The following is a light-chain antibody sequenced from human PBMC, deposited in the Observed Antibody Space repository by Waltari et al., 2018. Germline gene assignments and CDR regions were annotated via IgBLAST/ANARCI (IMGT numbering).Light chain of an antibody. CDR3: HQYYTTPPT. J-gene: IGKJ4*01. Sequence: DIVMTQSPDSLPVSLGDRATINCKSSQSVLYRSNKKVYIAWYQHKPGQAPKLLLYWASTRKSGVPDRFSGSGSGTNFNLTISSLQAEDVAVYYCHQYYTTPPTFGGGTKVEIK. V-gene: IGKV4-1*01. CDR1: QSVLYRSNKKVY. CDR2: WAS.